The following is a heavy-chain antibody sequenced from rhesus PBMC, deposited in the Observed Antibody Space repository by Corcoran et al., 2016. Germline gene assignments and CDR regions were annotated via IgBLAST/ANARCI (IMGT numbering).Heavy chain of an antibody. J-gene: IGHJ4*01. CDR2: VYGSGSGS. V-gene: IGHV4-169*02. CDR1: GDSVSSGY. CDR3: ARDQRMTY. D-gene: IGHD3-9*01. Sequence: QLQLQESGPGLVKPSETLSVTCAVSGDSVSSGYWSWIRQAPGKGQEWSGNVYGSGSGSNYNPALKSRVTLSVDTSKNQLSLKLRSVTAADAAVYYCARDQRMTYWGQGVLVTVSS.